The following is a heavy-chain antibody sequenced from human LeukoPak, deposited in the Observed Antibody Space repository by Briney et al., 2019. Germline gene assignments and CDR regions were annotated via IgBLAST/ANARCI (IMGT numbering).Heavy chain of an antibody. CDR2: IYYSGST. V-gene: IGHV4-39*07. CDR3: ARESGGIYSSGWVDY. D-gene: IGHD6-19*01. J-gene: IGHJ4*02. Sequence: PSETLSLTCTVSGGSISSSSYYWGWIRQPPGKGLEWIGSIYYSGSTYYNPSLKSRVTISVDTSKNQFSLKLSSVTAADTAVYYCARESGGIYSSGWVDYWGQGTLVTVPS. CDR1: GGSISSSSYY.